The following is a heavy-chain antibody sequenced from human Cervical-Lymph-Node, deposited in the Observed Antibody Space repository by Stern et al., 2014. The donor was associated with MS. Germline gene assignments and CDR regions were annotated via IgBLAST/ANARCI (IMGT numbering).Heavy chain of an antibody. J-gene: IGHJ6*02. CDR2: IIPIFGTA. CDR3: ARVMGGSSGWYHYYYGMDV. D-gene: IGHD6-19*01. V-gene: IGHV1-69*01. CDR1: GGTFSSYA. Sequence: VQLVESGAEVKKPGSSVKVSCKASGGTFSSYAISWVRQAPGQGLEWMGGIIPIFGTANYAQKFQGRVTITADESTSTAYMELISLRSEDTAVYYCARVMGGSSGWYHYYYGMDVWGQGTTVTVSS.